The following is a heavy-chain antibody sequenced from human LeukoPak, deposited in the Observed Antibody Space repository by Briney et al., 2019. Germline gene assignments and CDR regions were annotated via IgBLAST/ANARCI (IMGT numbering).Heavy chain of an antibody. Sequence: GESLKISCKTSGYTFTKYWIGWMRQVPGKGLEWMGLLYPGGYETRYNPSFQGQVSTSADKSISAAYLQWSSLKASDTAVYYWARHGSERGADDWGQGTLVTVSS. CDR3: ARHGSERGADD. J-gene: IGHJ4*02. CDR2: LYPGGYET. V-gene: IGHV5-51*01. CDR1: GYTFTKYW. D-gene: IGHD3-16*01.